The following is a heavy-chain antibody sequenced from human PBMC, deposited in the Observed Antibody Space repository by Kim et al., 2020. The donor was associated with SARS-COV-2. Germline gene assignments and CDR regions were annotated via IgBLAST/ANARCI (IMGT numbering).Heavy chain of an antibody. D-gene: IGHD6-6*01. CDR3: ARDRGSARPLDY. J-gene: IGHJ4*02. V-gene: IGHV1-69*01. Sequence: NVAQKFQGRVTITADESTSTAYMELSSLRSEDTAVYYCARDRGSARPLDYWGQGTLVTVSS.